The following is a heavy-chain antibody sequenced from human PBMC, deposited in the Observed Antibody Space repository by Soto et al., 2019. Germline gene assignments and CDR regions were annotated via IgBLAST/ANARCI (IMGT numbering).Heavy chain of an antibody. CDR3: SRYSSSWFRSGMDV. CDR1: GFTFSSYA. J-gene: IGHJ6*02. V-gene: IGHV3-23*01. CDR2: ISGSGGST. D-gene: IGHD6-13*01. Sequence: EVQLLESGGGLVQPGGSLRLSCAASGFTFSSYAMSWVRQAPGKGLEWVSAISGSGGSTYYADSVKGRFTISRDNSKNTLYLQMTSLRSEDTAVYYCSRYSSSWFRSGMDVWGQGTTVTFSS.